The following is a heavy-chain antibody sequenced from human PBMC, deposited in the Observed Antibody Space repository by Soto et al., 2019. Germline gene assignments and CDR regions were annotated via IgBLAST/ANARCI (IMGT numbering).Heavy chain of an antibody. CDR1: GGSISSGGYS. D-gene: IGHD5-12*01. CDR3: ARGLGYSGHDPHYFDY. J-gene: IGHJ4*02. CDR2: IYHSGST. V-gene: IGHV4-30-2*01. Sequence: QLQLQESGSGLVKPSQTLSLTCAVSGGSISSGGYSWSWIRQPPGKGLEWIGYIYHSGSTYYNPSLKSRVTISVDRSKNQFSLKLSSVTAADTAVYYCARGLGYSGHDPHYFDYWGQGTLVTVSS.